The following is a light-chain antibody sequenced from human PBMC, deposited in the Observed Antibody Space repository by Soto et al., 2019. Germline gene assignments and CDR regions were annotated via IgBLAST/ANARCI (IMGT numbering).Light chain of an antibody. V-gene: IGKV1-12*01. CDR2: AAS. Sequence: DLQMTQSPSSVSASVGDRVTITCRASQGISSWLAWYQQKPGKAPKLLLYAASSLQSGVPSRFSSTESVTDFTLAISSLQPEGVTTYKGQEANSFPPSVGQGTKLDIK. CDR3: QEANSFPPS. CDR1: QGISSW. J-gene: IGKJ2*03.